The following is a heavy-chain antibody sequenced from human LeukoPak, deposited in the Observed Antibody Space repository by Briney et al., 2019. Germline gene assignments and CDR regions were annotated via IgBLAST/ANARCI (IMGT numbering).Heavy chain of an antibody. Sequence: ASVKVSCKASGYTFTGYYMHWVRQAPGQGLEWMGWINPNSGGTNYAQKFQGRVTMTRGTSISTAYMELSRLRSDDTAVYYCARGGRLNYYDSSGYYYGYWGQGTLVTVSS. V-gene: IGHV1-2*02. J-gene: IGHJ4*02. CDR1: GYTFTGYY. CDR2: INPNSGGT. CDR3: ARGGRLNYYDSSGYYYGY. D-gene: IGHD3-22*01.